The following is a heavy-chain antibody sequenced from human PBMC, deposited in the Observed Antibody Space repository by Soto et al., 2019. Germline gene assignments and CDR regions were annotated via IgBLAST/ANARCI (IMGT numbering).Heavy chain of an antibody. CDR1: GYTFTAYW. D-gene: IGHD2-8*01. CDR2: IFPADSEI. CDR3: ARPLYPGYCTDGVCYSYDY. Sequence: EVQLVQSGPEMRKPGESLRISCQSFGYTFTAYWIAWWRQMLGKGLEGMGIIFPADSEIRYSPSFRGHVTISADKSISTPYLQWSSLEASDTAMYYCARPLYPGYCTDGVCYSYDYWGQGTPVTVSS. J-gene: IGHJ4*02. V-gene: IGHV5-51*01.